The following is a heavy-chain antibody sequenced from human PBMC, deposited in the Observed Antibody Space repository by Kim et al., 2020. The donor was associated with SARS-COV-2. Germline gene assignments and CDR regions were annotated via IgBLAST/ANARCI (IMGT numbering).Heavy chain of an antibody. V-gene: IGHV1-8*01. J-gene: IGHJ4*02. CDR2: NP. Sequence: NPGYAQKYQGRVTMPRNTSISTAYMELSSLRSEDTAVYYCARGTHDYGDRWGQGTLVTVSS. CDR3: ARGTHDYGDR. D-gene: IGHD4-17*01.